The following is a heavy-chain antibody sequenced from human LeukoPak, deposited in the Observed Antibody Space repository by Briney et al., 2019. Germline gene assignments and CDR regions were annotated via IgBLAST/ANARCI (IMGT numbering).Heavy chain of an antibody. Sequence: GESLKIFCKGSGYSFTSYWIGWVRQVAGKGLEWMGIIYPGDSDTRYSPSFQGQVTISADKSISTAYLQWSSLKASDTAMYYCARPSRGRATDYWGQGTLVTVSS. CDR2: IYPGDSDT. J-gene: IGHJ4*02. CDR1: GYSFTSYW. D-gene: IGHD3-10*01. CDR3: ARPSRGRATDY. V-gene: IGHV5-51*01.